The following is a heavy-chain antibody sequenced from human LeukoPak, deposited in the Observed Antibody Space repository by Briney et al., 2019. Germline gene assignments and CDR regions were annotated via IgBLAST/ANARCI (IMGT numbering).Heavy chain of an antibody. J-gene: IGHJ5*02. Sequence: GGSLRLSCAASGFTFSNAWMSWVRQAPGKGLEWVSAISGSGGSTYYADSVKGRFTISRDNSKNTLYLQMNSLRAEDTAVYHCAKDRVRIVQAWFDPWGQGTLVTVSS. CDR3: AKDRVRIVQAWFDP. V-gene: IGHV3-23*01. CDR1: GFTFSNAW. D-gene: IGHD1-26*01. CDR2: ISGSGGST.